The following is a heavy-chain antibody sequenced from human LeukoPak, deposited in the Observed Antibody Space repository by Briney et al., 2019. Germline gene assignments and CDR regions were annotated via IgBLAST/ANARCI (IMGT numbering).Heavy chain of an antibody. J-gene: IGHJ4*02. D-gene: IGHD2-15*01. Sequence: GGSLRLSCAASGFTFSSYWMHWVRQAPGKGLVWVSRVSGDGRDITSADSVRGRFSISRDNAKNTLYLQMNGLTTEDKAVYSCARAQVYCSGGICYFDYWGQGTLVTVSS. CDR1: GFTFSSYW. V-gene: IGHV3-74*03. CDR2: VSGDGRDI. CDR3: ARAQVYCSGGICYFDY.